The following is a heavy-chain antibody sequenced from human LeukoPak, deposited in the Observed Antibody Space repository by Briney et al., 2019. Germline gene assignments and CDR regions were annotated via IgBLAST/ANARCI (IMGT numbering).Heavy chain of an antibody. D-gene: IGHD3-22*01. J-gene: IGHJ4*02. CDR3: TKGDPISMIVPDPYYFDY. Sequence: GGSLRLSCAASGFTFNKAWMSWVRQAPGKGLEWVGRIKSKTDGGTTDYAAPVKGRFIISRDDSRKTLYLQMNSLKTEDTAVYYCTKGDPISMIVPDPYYFDYWGPGTLVTVSS. V-gene: IGHV3-15*01. CDR2: IKSKTDGGTT. CDR1: GFTFNKAW.